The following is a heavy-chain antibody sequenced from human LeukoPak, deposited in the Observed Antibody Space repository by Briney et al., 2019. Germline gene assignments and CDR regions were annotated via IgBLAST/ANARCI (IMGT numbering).Heavy chain of an antibody. CDR3: AREYSSSSGKALDY. D-gene: IGHD6-6*01. J-gene: IGHJ4*02. Sequence: GGSLRLSCAASGFTFSSYSINWVRQAPGKGLEWVSYISSSSSTIYYADSVKGRFTISRDNAKNSLHLQINTLRDEDTAVYYCAREYSSSSGKALDYWGQGTLVTVSS. CDR2: ISSSSSTI. CDR1: GFTFSSYS. V-gene: IGHV3-48*02.